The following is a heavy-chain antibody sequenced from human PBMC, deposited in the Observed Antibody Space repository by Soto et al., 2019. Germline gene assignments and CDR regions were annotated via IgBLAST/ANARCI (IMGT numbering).Heavy chain of an antibody. D-gene: IGHD1-26*01. CDR3: ARRYGGNIDS. Sequence: SETLSLSCTVSGVSISSYYWSWIRQPPGKGLEWIGYIYYSGSTNYNPSLKSRVTISVDTSKNQFSLKLSSVTAADTAVYYCARRYGGNIDSWGQGTLVTVSS. V-gene: IGHV4-59*08. CDR2: IYYSGST. J-gene: IGHJ4*02. CDR1: GVSISSYY.